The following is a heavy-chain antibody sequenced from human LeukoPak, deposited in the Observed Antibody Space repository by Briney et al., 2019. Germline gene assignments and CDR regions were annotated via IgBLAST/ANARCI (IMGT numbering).Heavy chain of an antibody. CDR2: IYYSGST. D-gene: IGHD6-19*01. V-gene: IGHV4-39*07. J-gene: IGHJ4*02. CDR1: GGSISSSNW. CDR3: ATPPAYRIGWDFDY. Sequence: SETLSLTCTVSGGSISSSNWWSWVRQPPGQGLEWIGSIYYSGSTYYNPSLKSRVTISVDTSKNQFSLKLSSVTAADTAVYYCATPPAYRIGWDFDYWGQGTLVTVSS.